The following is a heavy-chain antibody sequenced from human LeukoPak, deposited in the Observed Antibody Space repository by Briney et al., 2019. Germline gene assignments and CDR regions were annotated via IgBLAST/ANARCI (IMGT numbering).Heavy chain of an antibody. V-gene: IGHV1-46*01. CDR2: INPSGGST. J-gene: IGHJ4*02. Sequence: ASVKVSCKASGDTFISYYMHWVRQAPGQGLEWMGIINPSGGSTSYAQKFQGRVTMTRDTSTSTVYMELSSLRSEDTAVYYWARDPNKSRGYPGGFFDYWGQGTLVTVSS. D-gene: IGHD3-22*01. CDR1: GDTFISYY. CDR3: ARDPNKSRGYPGGFFDY.